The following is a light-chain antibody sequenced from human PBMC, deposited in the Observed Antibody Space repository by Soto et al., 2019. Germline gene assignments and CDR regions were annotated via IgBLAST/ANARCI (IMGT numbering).Light chain of an antibody. Sequence: EIVLTQSPGTLSLSPGERATLSCRASQSVSSSYLAWYQQKPGQAPRLLIYGISSRATGIPDRFSGSGSGTDFPLTISRLEPEDFAVYYCQQYGSSPGTFGQGTKVEIK. CDR1: QSVSSSY. J-gene: IGKJ1*01. V-gene: IGKV3-20*01. CDR2: GIS. CDR3: QQYGSSPGT.